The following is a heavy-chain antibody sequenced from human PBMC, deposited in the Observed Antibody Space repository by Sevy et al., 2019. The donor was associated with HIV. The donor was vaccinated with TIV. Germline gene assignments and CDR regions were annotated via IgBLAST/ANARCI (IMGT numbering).Heavy chain of an antibody. CDR1: GFTSSSYA. D-gene: IGHD3-9*01. V-gene: IGHV3-23*01. CDR2: LSDSGVST. J-gene: IGHJ4*02. CDR3: ASDRATSATGTLFDY. Sequence: GGSLRLSCAASGFTSSSYAMSWVRQPPGRGLEWVSTLSDSGVSTYYADSVKGRFTISRDNSKNILYLQMNSLRAEDTAVYYYASDRATSATGTLFDYWGQGTLVTVSS.